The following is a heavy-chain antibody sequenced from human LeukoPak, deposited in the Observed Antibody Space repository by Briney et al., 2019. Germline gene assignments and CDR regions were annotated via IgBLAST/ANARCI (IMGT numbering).Heavy chain of an antibody. J-gene: IGHJ4*02. D-gene: IGHD5-12*01. CDR1: GFTFSSYA. CDR2: ISGSGGST. CDR3: ARAMALRRDLVAYFDY. V-gene: IGHV3-23*01. Sequence: GGSLRLSCAASGFTFSSYAMSWVRQAPGKGLEWVSAISGSGGSTYYADSVKGRFTISRDNSKNTLYLQMNSLRAEDTAVYYCARAMALRRDLVAYFDYWGQGTLVTVSS.